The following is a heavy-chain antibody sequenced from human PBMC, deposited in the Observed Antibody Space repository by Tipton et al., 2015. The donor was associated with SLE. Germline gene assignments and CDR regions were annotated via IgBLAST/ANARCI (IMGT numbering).Heavy chain of an antibody. CDR1: GFTFSSYA. D-gene: IGHD3-3*02. V-gene: IGHV3-30*04. Sequence: SLRLSCAASGFTFSSYAMHWVRQAPGKGLEWVAVISYDGSNKYYADSVKGRFTISRDQSKNTVYLQMNSLRVEDTAVYYCGKDPRISYWGQGTQVTVSS. CDR2: ISYDGSNK. J-gene: IGHJ4*02. CDR3: GKDPRISY.